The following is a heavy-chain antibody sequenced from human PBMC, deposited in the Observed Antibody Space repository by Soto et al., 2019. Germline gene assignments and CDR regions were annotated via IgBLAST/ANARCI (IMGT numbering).Heavy chain of an antibody. CDR2: IIPIFGTA. CDR1: GGTFSSYA. Sequence: SVKVSFKACGGTFSSYAISLVRKAPGQGLEWMGGIIPIFGTANYAHKFQGRVTITADESTSTAYMELSSLRSEDTAVYYCARGGFGVTAAMGRGYYYYGMDVWGQGTTVTVSS. CDR3: ARGGFGVTAAMGRGYYYYGMDV. J-gene: IGHJ6*01. V-gene: IGHV1-69*13. D-gene: IGHD2-2*01.